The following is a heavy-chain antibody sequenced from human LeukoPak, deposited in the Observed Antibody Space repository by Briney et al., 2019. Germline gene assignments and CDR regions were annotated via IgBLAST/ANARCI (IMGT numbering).Heavy chain of an antibody. CDR3: ARFLGSYWDY. D-gene: IGHD3-16*01. CDR2: IWYDGSNK. Sequence: GGSLRLSWAASGXTFSSHGVHWVRQAPGKGLEWVAVIWYDGSNKYYADSVKGRFTISRDNSENTLYLQMNSLRAEDTAVYYCARFLGSYWDYWGQGTLVTVSS. CDR1: GXTFSSHG. V-gene: IGHV3-33*01. J-gene: IGHJ4*02.